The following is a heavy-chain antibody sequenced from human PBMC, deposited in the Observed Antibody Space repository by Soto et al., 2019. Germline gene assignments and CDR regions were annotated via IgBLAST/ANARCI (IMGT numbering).Heavy chain of an antibody. CDR2: IYYSGST. V-gene: IGHV4-59*01. CDR1: GGSISSYN. J-gene: IGHJ4*02. Sequence: SETLSLTCTVSGGSISSYNWSWLRQPPGKGLEWIGYIYYSGSTNYNPSLKSRVTISVDTSKNQFSLKLSSVTAADTAVYYCARVQPGTIDYWGQGALLTVSS. D-gene: IGHD1-1*01. CDR3: ARVQPGTIDY.